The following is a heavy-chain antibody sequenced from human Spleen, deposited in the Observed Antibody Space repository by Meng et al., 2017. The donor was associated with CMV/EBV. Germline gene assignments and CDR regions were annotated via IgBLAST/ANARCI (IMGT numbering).Heavy chain of an antibody. CDR3: AKDLGRWEWEPAGIQH. CDR2: IYGGGSGT. D-gene: IGHD1-26*01. Sequence: GESLKISCAASGFTFSSYAMSWVRQAPGKGLKWVSVIYGGGSGTYYADSVKGRFTVSRDISKNTLYLQMNSLRADDTAIYYCAKDLGRWEWEPAGIQHWGQGTLVTVSS. V-gene: IGHV3-23*03. CDR1: GFTFSSYA. J-gene: IGHJ1*01.